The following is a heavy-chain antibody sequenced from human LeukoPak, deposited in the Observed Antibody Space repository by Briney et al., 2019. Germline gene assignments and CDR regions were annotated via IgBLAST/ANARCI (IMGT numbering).Heavy chain of an antibody. V-gene: IGHV3-7*03. CDR3: ATHWRGR. Sequence: GGSLRLSCTASGFSLSGYWMSWVRQAPGKGPEWLANIKEDGSRRYYSESVRGRFTISRDNSENSLYLQMNSLRAEDTAVYYCATHWRGRWGQGTLVTVSS. CDR1: GFSLSGYW. D-gene: IGHD1-1*01. J-gene: IGHJ4*02. CDR2: IKEDGSRR.